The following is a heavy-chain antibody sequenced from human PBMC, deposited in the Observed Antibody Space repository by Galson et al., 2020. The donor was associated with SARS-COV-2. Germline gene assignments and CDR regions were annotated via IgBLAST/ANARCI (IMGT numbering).Heavy chain of an antibody. CDR3: AKDSGRYSYGYYYYYGMDV. Sequence: GGSLRLSCAASGFTFSSYGMHWVRQAPGKGLEWVAVISYDGSNKYYADSVKGRFTISRDNSKNTLYLQMNSLRAEDTAVYYCAKDSGRYSYGYYYYYGMDVWGQGTTVTVSS. D-gene: IGHD5-18*01. V-gene: IGHV3-30*18. J-gene: IGHJ6*02. CDR2: ISYDGSNK. CDR1: GFTFSSYG.